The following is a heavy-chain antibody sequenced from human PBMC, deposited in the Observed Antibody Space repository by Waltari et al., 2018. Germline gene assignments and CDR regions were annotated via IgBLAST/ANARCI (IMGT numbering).Heavy chain of an antibody. D-gene: IGHD6-19*01. J-gene: IGHJ4*02. CDR1: GFTFDDYA. CDR2: ISWNNGSI. CDR3: AKGGGGWYVGWYYFDY. Sequence: EVQLVESGGGLVQPGRSLRLSCAASGFTFDDYAMHWVRQAPGKGREWVSGISWNNGSIGYADSVKGRFTISRDNAKNSLYLQMNSLRAEDTALYYCAKGGGGWYVGWYYFDYWGQGTLVTVSS. V-gene: IGHV3-9*01.